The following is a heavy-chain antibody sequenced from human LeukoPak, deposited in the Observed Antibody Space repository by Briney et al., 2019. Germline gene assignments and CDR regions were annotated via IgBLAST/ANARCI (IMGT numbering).Heavy chain of an antibody. V-gene: IGHV4-34*01. Sequence: SETLSLTCAVYGGSFSGYYWSWIRQPPGKGLEWIGEINHSGSTNYNPSLKSRVTISVDTSKNQFSLQLNSVTPEDTAVYYCARDGKYSSGWYVGWAFDYWGQGTLVTVSS. CDR1: GGSFSGYY. J-gene: IGHJ4*02. D-gene: IGHD6-19*01. CDR2: INHSGST. CDR3: ARDGKYSSGWYVGWAFDY.